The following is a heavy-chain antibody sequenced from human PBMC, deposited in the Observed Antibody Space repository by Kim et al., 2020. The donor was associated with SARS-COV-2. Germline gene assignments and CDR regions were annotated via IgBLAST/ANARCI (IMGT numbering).Heavy chain of an antibody. D-gene: IGHD3-10*01. CDR1: GGSFSGYY. J-gene: IGHJ5*02. Sequence: SETLSLTCAVYGGSFSGYYWSWIRQPPGKGLEWIGEINHSGSTNYNPSLKSRVTISVDTSKNQFSLKLSSVTAADTAVYYCARGRRGAYYYGSGRPGGWFDPWGQGTLVTVSS. CDR2: INHSGST. CDR3: ARGRRGAYYYGSGRPGGWFDP. V-gene: IGHV4-34*01.